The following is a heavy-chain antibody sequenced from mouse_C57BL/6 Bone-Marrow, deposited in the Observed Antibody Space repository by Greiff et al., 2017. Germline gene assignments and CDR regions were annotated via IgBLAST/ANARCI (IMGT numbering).Heavy chain of an antibody. J-gene: IGHJ2*01. Sequence: VQLQQPGAELVRPGTSVKLSCKASGYTFTSYWMHWVKQRPGQGLEWIGVIDPSDSYTNYNQKSKGKATLTVDTSSSTAYMQLSSLTSEDSAVYYCARDPYFDYWGQGTTLTVSS. CDR1: GYTFTSYW. CDR2: IDPSDSYT. CDR3: ARDPYFDY. V-gene: IGHV1-59*01.